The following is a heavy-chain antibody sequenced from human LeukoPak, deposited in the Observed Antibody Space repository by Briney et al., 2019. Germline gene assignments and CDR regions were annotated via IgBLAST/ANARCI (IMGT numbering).Heavy chain of an antibody. Sequence: GGSLRPSCAASGFTFSNYGMHWVRQAPGKGLEWVAYLRYDGSNKYYADSVKGRFTISRDNSKNTLYLQMNSLRGEDTAIYYCAKGGQGRAVPAAIADSWGLGALVTVSS. CDR1: GFTFSNYG. CDR2: LRYDGSNK. D-gene: IGHD2-2*01. CDR3: AKGGQGRAVPAAIADS. J-gene: IGHJ4*02. V-gene: IGHV3-30*02.